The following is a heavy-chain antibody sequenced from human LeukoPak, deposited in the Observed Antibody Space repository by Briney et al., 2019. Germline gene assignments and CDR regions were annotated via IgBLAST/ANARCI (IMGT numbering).Heavy chain of an antibody. CDR1: GFTFSSYA. CDR2: ISYDGRDK. D-gene: IGHD1-7*01. CDR3: ARDRTTLELHWYFDL. J-gene: IGHJ2*01. Sequence: GGSLRLSCAASGFTFSSYAMHWVRQAPGKGLEWVAVISYDGRDKYDADSVKGRFTISRDNSKNILYLQINRLRAEDTAVYYCARDRTTLELHWYFDLWGRGTPVTVSS. V-gene: IGHV3-30*04.